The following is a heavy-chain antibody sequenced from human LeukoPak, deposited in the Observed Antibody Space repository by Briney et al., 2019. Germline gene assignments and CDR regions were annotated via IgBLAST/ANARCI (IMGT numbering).Heavy chain of an antibody. Sequence: SQTLSLTCTVSGGSISSGSYYWSWIRQPAGKGLEWIGRIYTSGSTNYNPSLKSRVTISVDTSKNQFSLKLSSVTAADTAVYYCAVSSFDAFDIWGQGTMVTVSS. CDR2: IYTSGST. V-gene: IGHV4-61*02. CDR1: GGSISSGSYY. J-gene: IGHJ3*02. D-gene: IGHD3-16*02. CDR3: AVSSFDAFDI.